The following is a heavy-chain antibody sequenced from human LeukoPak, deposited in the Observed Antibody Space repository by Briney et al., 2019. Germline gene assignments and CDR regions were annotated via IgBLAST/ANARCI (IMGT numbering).Heavy chain of an antibody. CDR3: ARVRVRYGYSSDY. J-gene: IGHJ4*02. CDR2: ITDNGNTI. V-gene: IGHV3-11*01. CDR1: RCTFSDFY. Sequence: GGSLRLSCAASRCTFSDFYLSWISQAPGKGLEWVSYITDNGNTISYADSVRGRFTISRDNAKNSLYLQMNSLRADDTAVYYCARVRVRYGYSSDYWGQGSLVTVSS. D-gene: IGHD5-18*01.